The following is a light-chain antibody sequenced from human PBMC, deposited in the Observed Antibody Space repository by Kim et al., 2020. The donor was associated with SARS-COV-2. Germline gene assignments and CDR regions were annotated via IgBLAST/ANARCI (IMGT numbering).Light chain of an antibody. CDR3: NSYVTSGTHV. J-gene: IGLJ1*01. CDR2: DVN. V-gene: IGLV2-14*01. Sequence: QSALTQPASVSGSPGQSIAISCTGTSSDVGGSNYVSRYQQHPGTAPKLIIYDVNKRPSGVSNRLSGSKSGNTASLTISGLRTEDEADYYCNSYVTSGTHVFGTGTKVTVL. CDR1: SSDVGGSNY.